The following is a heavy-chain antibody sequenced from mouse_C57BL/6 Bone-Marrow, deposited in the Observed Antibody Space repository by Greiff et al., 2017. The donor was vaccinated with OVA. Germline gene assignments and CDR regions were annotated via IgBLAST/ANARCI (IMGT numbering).Heavy chain of an antibody. V-gene: IGHV1-50*01. J-gene: IGHJ3*01. CDR3: AREGQHYYDYLYCAY. Sequence: QVQLQQPGAELVKPGASVKLSCKASGYTFTSYWMQWVKQRPGQGLEWIGEIDPSDSYTNYNQKFKGKATLTVDTSSSTAYMQPSSLTSEDSAVYYGAREGQHYYDYLYCAYWGQGTLVTVSA. CDR1: GYTFTSYW. CDR2: IDPSDSYT. D-gene: IGHD2-4*01.